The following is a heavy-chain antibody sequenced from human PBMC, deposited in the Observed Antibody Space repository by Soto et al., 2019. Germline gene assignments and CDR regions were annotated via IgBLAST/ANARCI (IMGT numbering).Heavy chain of an antibody. CDR2: IIPILGIA. CDR3: ARAYGDYDGGDY. Sequence: QVQLVQSGAEVKKPGSSVKVSCKASGGTFSSYTISWVRQAPGQGLEWMGRIIPILGIANYAQKFQGRVTITADKSTSTAYMELSSLRSEDTAVYYCARAYGDYDGGDYWGQGTLVTVSS. V-gene: IGHV1-69*02. D-gene: IGHD4-17*01. J-gene: IGHJ4*02. CDR1: GGTFSSYT.